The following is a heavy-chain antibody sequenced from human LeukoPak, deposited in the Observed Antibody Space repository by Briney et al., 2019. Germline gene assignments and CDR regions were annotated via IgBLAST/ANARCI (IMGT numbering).Heavy chain of an antibody. Sequence: GGSLPLSCAASGFTFSSYAMSWVRQAPGKGLEWVSAISGSGGSTYYADSVKGRFTISRDNSKNTLYLQMNSLRAEDTAVYYCAKGRGPDYYDRATLLCWGQGTLVTVSS. D-gene: IGHD3-22*01. CDR2: ISGSGGST. CDR1: GFTFSSYA. V-gene: IGHV3-23*01. J-gene: IGHJ4*02. CDR3: AKGRGPDYYDRATLLC.